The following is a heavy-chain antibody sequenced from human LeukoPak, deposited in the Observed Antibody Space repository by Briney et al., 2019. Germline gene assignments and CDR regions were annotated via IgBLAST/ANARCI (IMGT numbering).Heavy chain of an antibody. CDR1: GYTFTGYY. Sequence: ASVKVSCKASGYTFTGYYMHWVRQAPGQGLEWMGWINPNSGGTNYAQKFQGRVTMTRDTSISTAYMELSRLRSDDTAVYYCARDPTTSSWYYGRWFDPWGQGTLVTVSS. D-gene: IGHD6-13*01. J-gene: IGHJ5*02. V-gene: IGHV1-2*02. CDR2: INPNSGGT. CDR3: ARDPTTSSWYYGRWFDP.